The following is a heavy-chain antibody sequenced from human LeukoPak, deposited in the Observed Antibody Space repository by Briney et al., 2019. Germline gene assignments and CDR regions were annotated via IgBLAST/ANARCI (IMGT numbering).Heavy chain of an antibody. Sequence: PGRSLRLSCTASGFTFDDYAMSWVRQAAGKGLEWVGFIRSKAYGGTTEYAASVKGRVTISREDSKSVAYLQMNSLNTEDTGVYYCTRAQLGIRYWGQGTLVTVSS. CDR1: GFTFDDYA. CDR2: IRSKAYGGTT. D-gene: IGHD7-27*01. CDR3: TRAQLGIRY. V-gene: IGHV3-49*04. J-gene: IGHJ4*02.